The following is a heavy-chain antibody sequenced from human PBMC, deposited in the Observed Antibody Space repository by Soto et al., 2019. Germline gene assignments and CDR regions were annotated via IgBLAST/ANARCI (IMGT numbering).Heavy chain of an antibody. CDR2: IDGDGRRT. V-gene: IGHV3-74*01. J-gene: IGHJ4*02. CDR1: GFTFSGYW. D-gene: IGHD1-1*01. CDR3: ARELASYNDY. Sequence: GGSLRLSCAASGFTFSGYWMHWVRQAPGKGLVWVSRIDGDGRRTNYADSVKGRFTISRDNAKNTLYLQMNSLRAEDTAVYYCARELASYNDYWGQGTLVTVSS.